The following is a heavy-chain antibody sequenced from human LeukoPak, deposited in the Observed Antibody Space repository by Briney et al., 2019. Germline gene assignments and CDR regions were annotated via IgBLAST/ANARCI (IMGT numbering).Heavy chain of an antibody. CDR2: INPNSGGT. J-gene: IGHJ4*02. CDR1: GYTFTSYG. V-gene: IGHV1-2*02. Sequence: GASVKVSCKASGYTFTSYGISWVRQAPGQGLEWMGWINPNSGGTNYAQKFQGRVTMTRDTSISTAYMELSRLRSDDTAVYYCASPMTIGLATGYYFDYWGQGTLVTVSS. CDR3: ASPMTIGLATGYYFDY. D-gene: IGHD3-16*01.